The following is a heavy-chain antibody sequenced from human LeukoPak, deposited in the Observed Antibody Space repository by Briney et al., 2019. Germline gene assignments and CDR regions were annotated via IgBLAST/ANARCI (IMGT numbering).Heavy chain of an antibody. J-gene: IGHJ5*02. CDR2: IYYSGST. D-gene: IGHD3-22*01. Sequence: PSETLSLTCTVSGGSISSHYWSWIRQPPGKGLEWIGYIYYSGSTNYNPSFKSRVTISVDTSKNQFSLKLSSVTAADTAVYYCARGKDYYGSSGYSNWFDPWGQGTLVTVSS. V-gene: IGHV4-59*11. CDR3: ARGKDYYGSSGYSNWFDP. CDR1: GGSISSHY.